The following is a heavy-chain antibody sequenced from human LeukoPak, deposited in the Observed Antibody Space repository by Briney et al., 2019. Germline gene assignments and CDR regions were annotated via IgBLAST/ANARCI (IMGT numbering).Heavy chain of an antibody. CDR1: GGSISSSYY. CDR3: ARHSGQSWYFDL. CDR2: IYYSGRT. J-gene: IGHJ2*01. Sequence: SETLSLTCTVSGGSISSSYYWGWIRQPPGKGLEWIGSIYYSGRTSYNPSLKSRVTISLDMSKNQFSLKLTSVTAADTAVYYCARHSGQSWYFDLWGRGSLVTVSS. V-gene: IGHV4-39*01.